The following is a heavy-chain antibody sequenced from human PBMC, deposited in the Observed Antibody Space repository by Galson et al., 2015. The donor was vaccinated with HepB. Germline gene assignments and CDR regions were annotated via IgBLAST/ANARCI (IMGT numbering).Heavy chain of an antibody. Sequence: SVKVSCKVSGYTFTGYYMHWVRQAPGQGLEWMGWINPNSGDTNYAQRFQGRVTITRDTSISAAYVELSRLRSDDTAVYYCARDVWMGEAGIDYWGQGTLVTVSS. CDR2: INPNSGDT. J-gene: IGHJ4*02. D-gene: IGHD1-1*01. V-gene: IGHV1-2*02. CDR1: GYTFTGYY. CDR3: ARDVWMGEAGIDY.